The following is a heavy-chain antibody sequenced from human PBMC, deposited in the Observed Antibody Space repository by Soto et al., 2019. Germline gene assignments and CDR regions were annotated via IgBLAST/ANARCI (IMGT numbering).Heavy chain of an antibody. J-gene: IGHJ4*02. V-gene: IGHV1-69-2*01. D-gene: IGHD3-10*01. Sequence: GASVKVSFKVSGYTFTDHYVHWVQQAPGKGLEWLGLVDPEESETIYAEKFQGRVTITADTSTDTAYMELRSLRSEDTGVYYCAYGSGSYLHYFEYWGQGTLVTVSS. CDR2: VDPEESET. CDR3: AYGSGSYLHYFEY. CDR1: GYTFTDHY.